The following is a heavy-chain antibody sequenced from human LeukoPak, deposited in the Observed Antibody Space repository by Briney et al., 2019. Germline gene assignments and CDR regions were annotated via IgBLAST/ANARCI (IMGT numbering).Heavy chain of an antibody. V-gene: IGHV1-69*13. CDR1: GGTFSSYA. D-gene: IGHD2-2*01. CDR3: ARSIVVVPAARYWDWFDL. J-gene: IGHJ5*02. Sequence: ASVKVSCKASGGTFSSYAISWVRQAPGQGLEWMGGIIPIFGTANYAQKFQGRVTITADESTSTAYMELSSLRSEDTAVYYCARSIVVVPAARYWDWFDLWGQGTLVTVSS. CDR2: IIPIFGTA.